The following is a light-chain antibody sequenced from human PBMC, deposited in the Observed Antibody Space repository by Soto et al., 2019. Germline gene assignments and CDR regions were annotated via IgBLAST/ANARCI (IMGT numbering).Light chain of an antibody. J-gene: IGKJ5*01. CDR3: QQYNNGTPIT. Sequence: ILMTHSPATLSVTPGERATLSCRASQSVSSNLAWYQQKPGQAPRLFIYGASTRATGIPARFSGSGSGTEFTLTISSWQSEDFAIYYCQQYNNGTPITFGQGTRMEIK. V-gene: IGKV3-15*01. CDR2: GAS. CDR1: QSVSSN.